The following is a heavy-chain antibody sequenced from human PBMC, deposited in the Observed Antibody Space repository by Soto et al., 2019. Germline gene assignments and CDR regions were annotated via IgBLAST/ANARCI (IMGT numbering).Heavy chain of an antibody. CDR2: IIPIFGTA. Sequence: SVKVSCKASGGTFSSYAISWVRQAPGQGLEWMGGIIPIFGTAKYAQRFQDRLTITRDMSTDTAYLELSSLRSEDTAVYYCAADYGAVTPFYYWGQGTLVTVSS. CDR3: AADYGAVTPFYY. V-gene: IGHV1-69*05. CDR1: GGTFSSYA. D-gene: IGHD3-10*01. J-gene: IGHJ4*02.